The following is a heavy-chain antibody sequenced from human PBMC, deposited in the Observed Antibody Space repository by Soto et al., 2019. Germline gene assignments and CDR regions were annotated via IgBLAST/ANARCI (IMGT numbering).Heavy chain of an antibody. CDR1: GFTFTSSA. Sequence: ASVKVSCKASGFTFTSSAVQWVRQARGQRLEWIGWIVVGSGNTNYAQKFQERVTITRDMSTSTAYMELSSLRSEDTAVYYCAASSGFLYYYYGMDVWGQGTTVTVSS. J-gene: IGHJ6*02. V-gene: IGHV1-58*01. CDR3: AASSGFLYYYYGMDV. CDR2: IVVGSGNT. D-gene: IGHD3-22*01.